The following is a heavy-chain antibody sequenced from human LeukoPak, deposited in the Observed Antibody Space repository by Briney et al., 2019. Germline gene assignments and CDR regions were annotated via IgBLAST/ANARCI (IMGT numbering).Heavy chain of an antibody. J-gene: IGHJ5*02. CDR2: IYYSGSS. V-gene: IGHV4-59*01. D-gene: IGHD6-6*01. CDR3: ARGTALYSSSWFDP. CDR1: GGSIRSYY. Sequence: SETLSLTCTVPGGSIRSYYWSWIRQSPGKGLEWIGYIYYSGSSNYNPSLKSRVTISVDTSKNQFSLKLNSVTAADTAIYYCARGTALYSSSWFDPWGQGTLVTVSS.